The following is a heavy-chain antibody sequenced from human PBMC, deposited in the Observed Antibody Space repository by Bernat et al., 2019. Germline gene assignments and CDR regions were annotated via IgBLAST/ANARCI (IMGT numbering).Heavy chain of an antibody. D-gene: IGHD6-19*01. Sequence: QLQLQESGPGLVKPSETLSLICTVSGGSISSSSYYWGWIRQPPGKGLEWIGSTYYSGSTYYKPSLKSRVTISVDMSKNQFSLKLSSVTAADTAVYYCARHLAVAGTTGTFDYWGQGTLVTVSS. J-gene: IGHJ4*02. CDR3: ARHLAVAGTTGTFDY. CDR1: GGSISSSSYY. V-gene: IGHV4-39*01. CDR2: TYYSGST.